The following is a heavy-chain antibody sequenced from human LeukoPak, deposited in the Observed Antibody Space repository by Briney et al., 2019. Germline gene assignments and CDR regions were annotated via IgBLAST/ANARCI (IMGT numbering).Heavy chain of an antibody. CDR2: IYHSGST. CDR1: GYSISSGYY. CDR3: ASLRLLGPAY. V-gene: IGHV4-38-2*01. D-gene: IGHD2-2*01. Sequence: PSETLSLTCAVSGYSISSGYYWGWIRQPPGKGLEWIGSIYHSGSTYYNPSLKSRVTISVDTSKNQYSLKLSSVTAADTAVYYCASLRLLGPAYWGQGTLVTVSS. J-gene: IGHJ4*02.